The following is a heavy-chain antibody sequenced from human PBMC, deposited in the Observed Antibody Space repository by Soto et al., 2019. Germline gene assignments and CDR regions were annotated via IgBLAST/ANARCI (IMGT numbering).Heavy chain of an antibody. D-gene: IGHD3-10*01. J-gene: IGHJ5*02. Sequence: PSETLSLTCTVSAGSISSSSYYWGWIRQPPGKGLEWIGSICYSGSTYYKPSLKSRVTISVDTSKNQFSLNLSSVTAADTAVYYCATGDYYGSGRCYNGWYDPWGKGTLVTV. CDR3: ATGDYYGSGRCYNGWYDP. V-gene: IGHV4-39*01. CDR1: AGSISSSSYY. CDR2: ICYSGST.